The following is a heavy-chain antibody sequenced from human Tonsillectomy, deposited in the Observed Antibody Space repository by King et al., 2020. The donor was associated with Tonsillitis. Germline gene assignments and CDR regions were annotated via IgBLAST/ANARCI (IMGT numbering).Heavy chain of an antibody. CDR3: ARGSMVWDQNIYSFDY. D-gene: IGHD3-10*01. CDR2: MYSGGST. J-gene: IGHJ4*02. Sequence: VQLVESGGGLIQPGGSLRVSCAASGFTVSSNYMTWVRQAPGKGLGWVSVMYSGGSTDYADAVKGRVTISRDNSKNTLYLQMNTLRAEDTAVYYCARGSMVWDQNIYSFDYWGQGTLVTVSS. V-gene: IGHV3-53*01. CDR1: GFTVSSNY.